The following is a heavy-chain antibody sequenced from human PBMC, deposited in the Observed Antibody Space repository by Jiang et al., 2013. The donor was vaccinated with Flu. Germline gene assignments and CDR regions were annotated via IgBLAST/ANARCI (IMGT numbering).Heavy chain of an antibody. CDR1: GYTFTTYA. CDR2: INTNTGNP. Sequence: ELKKPGASVKVSCKASGYTFTTYAMNWVRQAPGQGLEWMGWINTNTGNPTYAQGFTGRFVFSLDTSVSTAYLQISSLKAEDTAVYYCARDSRGIAVAGSPSVGFDYWGQGTLVTVSS. CDR3: ARDSRGIAVAGSPSVGFDY. V-gene: IGHV7-4-1*02. D-gene: IGHD6-19*01. J-gene: IGHJ4*02.